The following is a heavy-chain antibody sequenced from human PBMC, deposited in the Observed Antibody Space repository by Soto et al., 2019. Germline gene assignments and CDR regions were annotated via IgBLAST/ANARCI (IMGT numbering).Heavy chain of an antibody. CDR3: ARAPSIFDYIWGSYRSSSGFDI. CDR1: GGSISSYY. CDR2: IYYSGTT. Sequence: PSETLSLTCTVSGGSISSYYWSWILQPPWKGLEWIGYIYYSGTTIYSPFLKSRVTISVDTSKDQFSLKLTSVTAADTAGYYCARAPSIFDYIWGSYRSSSGFDIWGKGTMVTVSS. J-gene: IGHJ3*02. V-gene: IGHV4-59*01. D-gene: IGHD3-16*02.